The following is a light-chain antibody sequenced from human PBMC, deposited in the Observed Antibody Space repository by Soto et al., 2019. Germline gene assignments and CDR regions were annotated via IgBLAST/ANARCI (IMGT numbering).Light chain of an antibody. CDR3: QQRSNWS. Sequence: EIVLTQSPATLSLSPGERATLSCRASQSVSSYLACYQQKPGQAPRLLIYDASNRAPGIPARFSGSGSGTDFTLTISSLEPEDFAVYYCQQRSNWSFGGGTKVEIK. V-gene: IGKV3-11*01. CDR1: QSVSSY. CDR2: DAS. J-gene: IGKJ4*01.